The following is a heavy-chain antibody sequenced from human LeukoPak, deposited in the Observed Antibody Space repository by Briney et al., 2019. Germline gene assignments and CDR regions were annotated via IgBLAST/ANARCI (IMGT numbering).Heavy chain of an antibody. CDR3: ARGDLYYYYYYMDV. J-gene: IGHJ6*03. Sequence: ASVKVSCKASGYTFTNYGITWVRQALRQGLEWMGWISAYNGNINYAQNLQDRVTMPTDTSTSTAYMELRSLRSDDTAVYYCARGDLYYYYYYMDVWGKGTTVTVSS. V-gene: IGHV1-18*01. CDR2: ISAYNGNI. CDR1: GYTFTNYG.